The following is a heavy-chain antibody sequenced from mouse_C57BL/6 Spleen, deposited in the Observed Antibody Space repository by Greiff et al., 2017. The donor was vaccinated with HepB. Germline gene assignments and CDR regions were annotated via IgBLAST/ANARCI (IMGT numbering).Heavy chain of an antibody. J-gene: IGHJ3*01. CDR3: TTIYYGYAWFAY. Sequence: EVQLQQSGAELVRPGASVKLSCTASGFNIKDDYMHWVKQRPEQGLEWIGWIDPENGDTEYASKFQGKATITADTSSNTAYLQLSSLTSEDPAVYYCTTIYYGYAWFAYWGQGTLVTVSA. CDR1: GFNIKDDY. D-gene: IGHD2-2*01. V-gene: IGHV14-4*01. CDR2: IDPENGDT.